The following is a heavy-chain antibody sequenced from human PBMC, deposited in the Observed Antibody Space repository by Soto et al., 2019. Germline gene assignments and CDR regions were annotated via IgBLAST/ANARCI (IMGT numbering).Heavy chain of an antibody. CDR3: ARTPYYYNSGG. D-gene: IGHD3-10*01. CDR2: ISYSGST. Sequence: QVQLQESGPGLVKPSQTLSLTCTVSGGSISSGYYYWSWIRQHPGKGLEWIGYISYSGSTYYNPSLKIRVSISVDPSKNQFSLKLSAVTAADTAVYYCARTPYYYNSGGWGQGTLVTVSS. J-gene: IGHJ4*02. V-gene: IGHV4-31*03. CDR1: GGSISSGYYY.